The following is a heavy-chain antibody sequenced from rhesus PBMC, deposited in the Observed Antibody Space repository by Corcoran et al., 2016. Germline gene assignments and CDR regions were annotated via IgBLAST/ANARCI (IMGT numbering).Heavy chain of an antibody. CDR1: GGSISGYW. Sequence: QLQLQESGPGLVKPSETLSLTCAVSGGSISGYWWSWIRQPPGRGLEWIGRMESSGSTDTDPSLKSGVTISRDTSKNQFSLKLSSVTAADTAVYYCARVGGSNYLDYWGQGVLVTVSS. CDR3: ARVGGSNYLDY. D-gene: IGHD4-29*01. J-gene: IGHJ4*01. CDR2: MESSGST. V-gene: IGHV4-160*01.